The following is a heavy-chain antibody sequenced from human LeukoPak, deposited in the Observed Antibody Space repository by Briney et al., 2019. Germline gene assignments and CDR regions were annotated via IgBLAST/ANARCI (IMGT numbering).Heavy chain of an antibody. Sequence: HPGGSLRLSCAASGFTFSSYAMSWVRQAPGKGLEWVSAIVGSLGSTYYADSVKGRFTISRDNSKHTLFLQMNSLGVDDTAIYYCAKHVGAYYFDYWGQGTLVTVSS. D-gene: IGHD3-16*01. CDR1: GFTFSSYA. CDR2: IVGSLGST. J-gene: IGHJ4*02. V-gene: IGHV3-23*01. CDR3: AKHVGAYYFDY.